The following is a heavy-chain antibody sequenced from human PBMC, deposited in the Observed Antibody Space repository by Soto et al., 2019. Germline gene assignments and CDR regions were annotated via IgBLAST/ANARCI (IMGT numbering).Heavy chain of an antibody. CDR2: ISESGHHT. J-gene: IGHJ2*01. V-gene: IGHV3-23*01. CDR3: TKSGGCGGGACYTGTYYYFDV. D-gene: IGHD3-16*02. Sequence: DVQLLESGGGLVEPGGSLTLSCAASGFPSSTYAINWVRQAPGKGPEWVSTISESGHHTHYADSVKGRFTITREKSKNRLSLQKNSVSVDDTAIYYCTKSGGCGGGACYTGTYYYFDVWGRGTLVTVSS. CDR1: GFPSSTYA.